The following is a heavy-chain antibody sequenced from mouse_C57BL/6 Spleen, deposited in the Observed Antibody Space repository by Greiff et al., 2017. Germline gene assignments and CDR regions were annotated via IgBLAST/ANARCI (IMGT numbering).Heavy chain of an antibody. V-gene: IGHV8-8*01. Sequence: QVTLKESGPGILQPSQTLSLSCSFSGFSLSTFGMGVGWIRQPSGKGLEWLAHLWWDDDKYYNPALKSQPTISKATSKNQVFLKIANVDTADAATYYGARGTTVVGPFAYWGKGTLVTVSA. J-gene: IGHJ3*01. CDR2: LWWDDDK. CDR1: GFSLSTFGMG. CDR3: ARGTTVVGPFAY. D-gene: IGHD1-1*01.